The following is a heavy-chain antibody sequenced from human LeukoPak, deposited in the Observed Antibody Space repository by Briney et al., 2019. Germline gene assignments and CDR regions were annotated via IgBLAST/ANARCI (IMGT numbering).Heavy chain of an antibody. J-gene: IGHJ5*02. CDR1: GFTFNDYY. CDR2: ISSTGGTI. D-gene: IGHD5-12*01. Sequence: GGSLRLSCVGSGFTFNDYYMSWVRQSPGKGLEWTAHISSTGGTILYADSVKGRFTISRDDAKRSVYLEMNSLTVEDTAVYYCATSITISKTYESWGQGTLVIVSS. V-gene: IGHV3-11*01. CDR3: ATSITISKTYES.